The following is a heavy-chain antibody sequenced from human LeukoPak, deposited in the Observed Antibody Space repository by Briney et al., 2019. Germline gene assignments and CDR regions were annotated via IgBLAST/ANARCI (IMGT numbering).Heavy chain of an antibody. Sequence: GGSLRLSCGASGFTFSNYWMSWVRQAPGKGLEWVANIKQGGSEKYYVDSVRGRFTISRDNAKNSLYLQMNSLRAEDTAVYYCAREDYDDYVGCFDCWGQRTLVTVSS. V-gene: IGHV3-7*05. CDR1: GFTFSNYW. CDR2: IKQGGSEK. J-gene: IGHJ4*02. D-gene: IGHD4-17*01. CDR3: AREDYDDYVGCFDC.